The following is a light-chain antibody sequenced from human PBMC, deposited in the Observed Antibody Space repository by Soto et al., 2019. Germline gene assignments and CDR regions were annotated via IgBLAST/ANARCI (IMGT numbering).Light chain of an antibody. J-gene: IGKJ3*01. CDR3: QQVDSSPRS. CDR1: QAIGSY. CDR2: SAS. Sequence: IPLTQSPSSLSASVGDTVTITCRASQAIGSYFAWYQQRPGTAPKLLIYSASTLHSGVASRFSGSGSGTDFTLTIPSLQPEDFATYNCQQVDSSPRSFGPGTTVEI. V-gene: IGKV1-9*01.